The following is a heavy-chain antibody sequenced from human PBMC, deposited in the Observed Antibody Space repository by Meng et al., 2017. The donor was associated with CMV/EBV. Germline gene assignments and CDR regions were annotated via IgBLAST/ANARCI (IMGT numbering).Heavy chain of an antibody. Sequence: APPQESGPGLVKPSQTLSLTCTVSGGSISGGDYYWSWIRQPPGKGLEWIGYIYYSGSTYYNPSLKSRVTISVDTSKNQFSLKLSSVTAADTAVYYCARGFTGVLLWFGESLGWFDPWGQGTLVTVSS. V-gene: IGHV4-30-4*08. D-gene: IGHD3-10*01. CDR1: GGSISGGDYY. CDR2: IYYSGST. CDR3: ARGFTGVLLWFGESLGWFDP. J-gene: IGHJ5*02.